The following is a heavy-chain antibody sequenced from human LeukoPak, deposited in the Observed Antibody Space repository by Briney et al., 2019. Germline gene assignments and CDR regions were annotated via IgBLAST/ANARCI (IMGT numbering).Heavy chain of an antibody. CDR1: GGSISSGGYS. CDR2: IYHSGST. CDR3: ARCHGDTDAFDI. J-gene: IGHJ3*02. Sequence: PSETLSLTCAVSGGSISSGGYSGSWIRQPPGKGLEWIGYIYHSGSTYYNPSLKSRVTISVDRSKNQFSLKLSSVTAADTAVYYCARCHGDTDAFDIWGQGTMVTVSS. D-gene: IGHD4-17*01. V-gene: IGHV4-30-2*01.